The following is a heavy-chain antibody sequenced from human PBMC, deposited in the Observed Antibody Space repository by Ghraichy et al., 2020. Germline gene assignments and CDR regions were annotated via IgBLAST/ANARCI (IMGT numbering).Heavy chain of an antibody. D-gene: IGHD6-6*01. J-gene: IGHJ3*02. CDR3: ARDCSSSSSAFDI. Sequence: GGSLRLSCAASGFTFSSYSMNWVRQAPGKGLEWVSSISSSSSYIYYADSVKGRFTISRDNAKNALYLQMNSLRAEDTAVYYCARDCSSSSSAFDIWGQGTMVTVSS. CDR1: GFTFSSYS. CDR2: ISSSSSYI. V-gene: IGHV3-21*01.